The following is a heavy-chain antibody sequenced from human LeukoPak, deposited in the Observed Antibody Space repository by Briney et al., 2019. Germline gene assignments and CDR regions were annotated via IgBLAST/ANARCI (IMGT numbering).Heavy chain of an antibody. CDR3: ARRQGCSSTSCPPDY. CDR2: IYPGDSDT. D-gene: IGHD2-2*01. V-gene: IGHV5-51*01. Sequence: GQSLKISCRGSGYSFTTYWIGWVRQMPGKGLEWMGFIYPGDSDTRYTPSFQGQVTMSADKSINTAYLQWSSLKASDNAMYYCARRQGCSSTSCPPDYWGQGTLVTVSP. J-gene: IGHJ4*02. CDR1: GYSFTTYW.